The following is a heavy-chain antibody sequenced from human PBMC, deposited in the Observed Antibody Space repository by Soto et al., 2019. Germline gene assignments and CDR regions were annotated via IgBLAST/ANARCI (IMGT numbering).Heavy chain of an antibody. Sequence: GGSLRLSCAASGFTFSNYAMTWVRQAPGKGLEWVSAISGSGGSTYYADSVKGRFTISRDNSKNTLYLQMNSLRAEDTAVYYCAKDHYYGSGSYVGMDVWGQGTTVTVSS. CDR3: AKDHYYGSGSYVGMDV. V-gene: IGHV3-23*01. D-gene: IGHD3-10*01. CDR2: ISGSGGST. J-gene: IGHJ6*02. CDR1: GFTFSNYA.